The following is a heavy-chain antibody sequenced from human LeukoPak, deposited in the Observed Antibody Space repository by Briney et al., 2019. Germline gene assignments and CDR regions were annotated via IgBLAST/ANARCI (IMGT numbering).Heavy chain of an antibody. D-gene: IGHD2-2*01. Sequence: SETLSLTCAVYGGSFSGYYWSWIRQPPGKGLEWIGEINHSGSTNYNPSLKSRVTMSVDTSKNQFSLKLSSVTAADTAVYYCARLSCSSTSCYVSDYYYYYMDVWGKGTTVTISS. CDR1: GGSFSGYY. CDR3: ARLSCSSTSCYVSDYYYYYMDV. V-gene: IGHV4-34*01. CDR2: INHSGST. J-gene: IGHJ6*03.